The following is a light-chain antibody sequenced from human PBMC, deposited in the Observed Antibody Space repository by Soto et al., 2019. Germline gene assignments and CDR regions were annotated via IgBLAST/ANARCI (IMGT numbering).Light chain of an antibody. CDR1: QSVSSNK. Sequence: ELVMTQSQATLSVSPGDRATLPCSASQSVSSNKLAWYQQKPGQAPRLLIYGASSRATGIPDRFSGSGSGTDFTLTISRLEPEDFAVYYCKQYGSATPVTFGQGTRMEFK. V-gene: IGKV3-20*01. J-gene: IGKJ5*01. CDR3: KQYGSATPVT. CDR2: GAS.